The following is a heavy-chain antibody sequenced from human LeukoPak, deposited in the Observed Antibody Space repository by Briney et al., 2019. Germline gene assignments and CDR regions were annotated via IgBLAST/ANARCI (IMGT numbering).Heavy chain of an antibody. CDR3: ARDSGSTVYWFFDL. CDR2: IYSSGST. V-gene: IGHV4-4*07. Sequence: SETLSLTCTVSGGSISSYYWSWIRQPAGKGLEWVGRIYSSGSTNYNPSLKSRVTMSVDTSKNQFSLKLTSVTAADTAVYYCARDSGSTVYWFFDLWGRGTLVSVFS. D-gene: IGHD4-17*01. J-gene: IGHJ2*01. CDR1: GGSISSYY.